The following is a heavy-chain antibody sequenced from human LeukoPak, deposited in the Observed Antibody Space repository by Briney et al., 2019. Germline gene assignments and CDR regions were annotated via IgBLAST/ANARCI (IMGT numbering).Heavy chain of an antibody. Sequence: GGSLRLSCAASGFTFSTYWMSWVRQAPGKGLEWVANIKQDGSEEYYVDSVKGRFTISRDNAKNSLYLQMNSLRAEDTAVYYCARRGLSSLGFCDIWGQGTMVTVSS. J-gene: IGHJ3*02. V-gene: IGHV3-7*01. D-gene: IGHD3-16*01. CDR2: IKQDGSEE. CDR1: GFTFSTYW. CDR3: ARRGLSSLGFCDI.